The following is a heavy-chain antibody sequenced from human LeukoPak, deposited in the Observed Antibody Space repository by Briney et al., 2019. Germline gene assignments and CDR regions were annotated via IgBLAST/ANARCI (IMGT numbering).Heavy chain of an antibody. CDR3: AVAKRGWWYIDY. Sequence: RGSLRLSCAASVFTFSSYAMSWVRQAPGKGLEWVSAISDSGGSTYYADSVKGRFTPSTDNSTNTLCLQMNSLRAEDTAVDYCAVAKRGWWYIDYWGQGTLVTVSA. V-gene: IGHV3-23*01. CDR2: ISDSGGST. D-gene: IGHD2-15*01. CDR1: VFTFSSYA. J-gene: IGHJ4*02.